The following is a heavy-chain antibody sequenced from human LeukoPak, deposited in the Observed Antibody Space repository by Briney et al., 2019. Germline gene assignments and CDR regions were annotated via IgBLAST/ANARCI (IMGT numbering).Heavy chain of an antibody. CDR3: TTRYSTYYDILTGYYTDYYFDY. CDR1: GFTVSSNY. J-gene: IGHJ4*02. D-gene: IGHD3-9*01. V-gene: IGHV3-15*01. CDR2: IKSKTDGGTT. Sequence: PGGSLRLSCAASGFTVSSNYMSWVRQAPGKGLEWVGRIKSKTDGGTTDYAAPVKGRFTISRDDSKNTLYLQMNSLKTEDTAVYYCTTRYSTYYDILTGYYTDYYFDYWGQGTLVTVSS.